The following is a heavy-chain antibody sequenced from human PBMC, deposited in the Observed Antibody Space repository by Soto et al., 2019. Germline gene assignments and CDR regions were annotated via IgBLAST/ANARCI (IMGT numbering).Heavy chain of an antibody. D-gene: IGHD6-6*01. CDR2: ISYDGSNK. CDR3: AKSIGGSSLYYYYGMDV. J-gene: IGHJ6*02. CDR1: GFTFSSYG. V-gene: IGHV3-30*18. Sequence: PGGSLRLSCAASGFTFSSYGMHWVRQAPGKGLEWVAVISYDGSNKYYADSVKGRFTISRDNSKNTLYLQMNSLRAEDTAVCYCAKSIGGSSLYYYYGMDVWGQGTTVTVSS.